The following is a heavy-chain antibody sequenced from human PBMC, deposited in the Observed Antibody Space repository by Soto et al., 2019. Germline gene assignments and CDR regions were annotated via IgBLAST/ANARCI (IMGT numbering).Heavy chain of an antibody. D-gene: IGHD6-13*01. CDR3: ARLQAAAGDNDLTFDY. J-gene: IGHJ4*02. CDR2: IDPSDSYT. V-gene: IGHV5-10-1*01. Sequence: GETLKSASKCSGYSVTSYWISWVRQMTGTVLERMGRIDPSDSYTNYSPSFQGHVTISADKSISTAYLQWSSLKASDTAMYYCARLQAAAGDNDLTFDYWGQGTLVTVSS. CDR1: GYSVTSYW.